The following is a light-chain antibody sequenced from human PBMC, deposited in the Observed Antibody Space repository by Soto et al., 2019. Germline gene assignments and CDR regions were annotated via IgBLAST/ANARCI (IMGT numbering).Light chain of an antibody. CDR3: SSYTSRSTYNYV. CDR1: SSDVGGYNY. J-gene: IGLJ1*01. V-gene: IGLV2-14*01. Sequence: QSALTQPASVSGSPGQSITISCTGTSSDVGGYNYVSWYQQHPGKAPKLMIYDVSNRPSGVSNRFSGSKSGNTASLTISGLQAEDEADYYCSSYTSRSTYNYVFGTGTKVTDL. CDR2: DVS.